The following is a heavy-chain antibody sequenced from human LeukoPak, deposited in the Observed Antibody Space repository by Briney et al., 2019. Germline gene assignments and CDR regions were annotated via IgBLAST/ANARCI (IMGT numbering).Heavy chain of an antibody. D-gene: IGHD3-10*01. CDR1: GFTFSSYS. V-gene: IGHV3-49*04. J-gene: IGHJ6*03. CDR3: TRELTYYYGSGSYNYYYYYYMDV. CDR2: IRSKAYGGTT. Sequence: PGGSLRLSCAASGFTFSSYSMNWVRQAPGKGLEWVGFIRSKAYGGTTEYAASVKGRFTISRDDSKSIAYLQMNSLKTEDTAVYYCTRELTYYYGSGSYNYYYYYYMDVWGKGTTVTISS.